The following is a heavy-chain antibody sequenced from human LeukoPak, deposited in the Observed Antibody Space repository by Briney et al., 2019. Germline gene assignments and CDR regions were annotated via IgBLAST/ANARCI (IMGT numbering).Heavy chain of an antibody. V-gene: IGHV4-31*03. CDR3: ARTKIVTWFDP. D-gene: IGHD2/OR15-2a*01. Sequence: SETLSLTCTVSGGSISSGGYYWSWIRQHPGTGLEWIGYIYSSGTTYYNPSLKSRVTMSVDTSKNQFSLKLSLVTAADTAMYYCARTKIVTWFDPWGQGTLVTVSS. CDR2: IYSSGTT. CDR1: GGSISSGGYY. J-gene: IGHJ5*02.